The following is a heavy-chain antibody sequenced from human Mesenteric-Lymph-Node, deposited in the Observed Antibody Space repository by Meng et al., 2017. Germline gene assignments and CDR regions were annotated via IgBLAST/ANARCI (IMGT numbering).Heavy chain of an antibody. Sequence: GESLKISCAASGFTFSSYWMTWVRQAPGKGLEWVANIKQDGSEKNYVDSVKGRFTISRDNAKNSVSLQMNSLRAEDTAVYYCARIWYTAAAGDYWGQGIVVTVSS. D-gene: IGHD6-13*01. CDR2: IKQDGSEK. CDR3: ARIWYTAAAGDY. CDR1: GFTFSSYW. J-gene: IGHJ4*02. V-gene: IGHV3-7*01.